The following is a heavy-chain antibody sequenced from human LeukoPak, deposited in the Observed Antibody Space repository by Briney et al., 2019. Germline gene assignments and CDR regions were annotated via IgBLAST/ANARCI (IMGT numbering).Heavy chain of an antibody. CDR2: INPNSGGT. Sequence: ASVKVSCKASGYTFTSYYMHWVRQAPGQGLEWMGWINPNSGGTNYAQKFQGRVTMTRDTSISTAYMELSRLRSDDTAVYYCARDREMATIYGHWGQGTLVTVSS. CDR1: GYTFTSYY. V-gene: IGHV1-2*02. D-gene: IGHD5-24*01. J-gene: IGHJ4*02. CDR3: ARDREMATIYGH.